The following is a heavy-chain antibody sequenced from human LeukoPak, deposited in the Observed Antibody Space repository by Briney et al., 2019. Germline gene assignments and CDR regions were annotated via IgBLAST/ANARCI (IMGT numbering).Heavy chain of an antibody. D-gene: IGHD4-17*01. Sequence: SETLSLTCTVSGGSISSYYWSWIRQPAGKGLEWIGRIYTSGSTNYNPSLKSRVTMSVDTSKNQFSLKLSSVTAADTAVYYCARVLGYGDYGPPYYYYGMDVWGQGTTVTVSS. CDR1: GGSISSYY. J-gene: IGHJ6*02. V-gene: IGHV4-4*07. CDR2: IYTSGST. CDR3: ARVLGYGDYGPPYYYYGMDV.